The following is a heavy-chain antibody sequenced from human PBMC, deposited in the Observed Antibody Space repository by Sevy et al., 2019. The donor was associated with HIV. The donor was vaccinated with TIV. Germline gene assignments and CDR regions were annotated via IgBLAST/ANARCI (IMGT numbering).Heavy chain of an antibody. CDR1: GFPVSSSY. J-gene: IGHJ6*02. V-gene: IGHV3-53*01. CDR2: FYTGSKT. Sequence: GGSLRLSCAVSGFPVSSSYMNWVRQAPGKGLEWVSVFYTGSKTDYADSVKGRFTMSTDNSKNTLYLQMNGLRAEDTAVYYCERDENAYYYGLDVWGQGTTVTVSS. CDR3: ERDENAYYYGLDV.